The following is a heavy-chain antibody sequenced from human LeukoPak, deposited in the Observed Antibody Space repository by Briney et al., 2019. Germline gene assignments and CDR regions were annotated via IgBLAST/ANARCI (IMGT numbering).Heavy chain of an antibody. V-gene: IGHV3-23*01. CDR2: ISPSGDIT. CDR1: GFTFSKHG. D-gene: IGHD3-10*01. CDR3: AKDDAWIRFGE. Sequence: GGSLRLSCAASGFTFSKHGMNWVRQAPGKGLEWVSGISPSGDITYYADSVKGRLTISRDNSKNTLYLELISLTAEDTAVYYCAKDDAWIRFGEWSQGTLVTVSS. J-gene: IGHJ4*02.